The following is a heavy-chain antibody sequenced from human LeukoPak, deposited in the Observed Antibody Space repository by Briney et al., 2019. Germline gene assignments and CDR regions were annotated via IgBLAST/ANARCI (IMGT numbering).Heavy chain of an antibody. V-gene: IGHV4-34*01. Sequence: SETLSLTCAVYGGSFSGYYWSWIRQPPGKGLEWIGEINHSGSTNYNPPLKSRVTISVDTSKNQFSLKLSSVTAADTAVYYCARGLGGPAAERSAFDIWGQGTMVTVSS. D-gene: IGHD2-2*01. J-gene: IGHJ3*02. CDR1: GGSFSGYY. CDR2: INHSGST. CDR3: ARGLGGPAAERSAFDI.